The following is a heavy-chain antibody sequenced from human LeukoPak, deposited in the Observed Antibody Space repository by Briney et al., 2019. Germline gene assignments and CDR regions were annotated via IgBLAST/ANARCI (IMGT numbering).Heavy chain of an antibody. CDR1: GGSISSSSYY. Sequence: SETLSLTCTVSGGSISSSSYYWGWIRQPTGKGLEWIGSIYYSGSTYYSPSLKSRVTISVDTSKNQFSLKLSSVTAADTAVYYCARAEPPLAGGAYDYWGQGTLVTVSS. CDR3: ARAEPPLAGGAYDY. CDR2: IYYSGST. J-gene: IGHJ4*02. V-gene: IGHV4-39*07. D-gene: IGHD1-14*01.